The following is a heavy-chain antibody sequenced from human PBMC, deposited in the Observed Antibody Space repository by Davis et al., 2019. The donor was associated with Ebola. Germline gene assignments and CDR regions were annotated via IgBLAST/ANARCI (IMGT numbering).Heavy chain of an antibody. CDR1: GYTFTGYY. Sequence: ASVKVSCKASGYTFTGYYMHWVRQAPGQGLEWMGWINPNSGGTNYAQKFQGWVTMTRDPSISTAYMELSRLRSDDTAVYYCARGGVYSSGWYDYWGQGTLVTVSS. CDR3: ARGGVYSSGWYDY. J-gene: IGHJ4*02. V-gene: IGHV1-2*04. D-gene: IGHD6-19*01. CDR2: INPNSGGT.